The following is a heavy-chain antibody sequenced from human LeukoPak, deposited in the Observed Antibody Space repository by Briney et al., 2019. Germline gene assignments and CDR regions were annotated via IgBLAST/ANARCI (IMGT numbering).Heavy chain of an antibody. CDR3: ARDLKVSAAVALDY. J-gene: IGHJ4*02. Sequence: ASVKVSCKASGGTFSSYAISWVRQAPGQGLEWMGIINPSGGSTSYAQKFQGRVTMTRDTSTSTVYMELSSLRSEDTAVYYCARDLKVSAAVALDYWGQGTLVTVSS. D-gene: IGHD6-19*01. V-gene: IGHV1-46*01. CDR2: INPSGGST. CDR1: GGTFSSYA.